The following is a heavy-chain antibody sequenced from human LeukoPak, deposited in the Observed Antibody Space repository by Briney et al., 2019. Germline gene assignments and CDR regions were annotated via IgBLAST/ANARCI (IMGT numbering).Heavy chain of an antibody. J-gene: IGHJ3*02. V-gene: IGHV3-30-3*01. D-gene: IGHD3-3*01. CDR3: ARVRPYDFWSGSLDAFDI. CDR1: GFTFSSYA. CDR2: ISYDGSKK. Sequence: GGSLRLSCAASGFTFSSYAMHWVRQAPGKGLEWVAVISYDGSKKYYADSVKGRFTISRDNSKNTLYLQMNSLRAEDTAVYYCARVRPYDFWSGSLDAFDIWGQGTMVTVSS.